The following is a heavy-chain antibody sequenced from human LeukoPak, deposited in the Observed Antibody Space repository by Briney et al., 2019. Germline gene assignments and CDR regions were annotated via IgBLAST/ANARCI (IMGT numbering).Heavy chain of an antibody. Sequence: QPGGSLRLSCAASGFTFSNYAMTWVRQAPGKGLEWVSTISGSGGSTYYADSVKGRFTISRDNAKNSLYLQMNSLRAEDTAVYYCARDFSGWYYFDYWGQGTLVTVSS. CDR3: ARDFSGWYYFDY. CDR1: GFTFSNYA. D-gene: IGHD6-19*01. J-gene: IGHJ4*02. V-gene: IGHV3-23*01. CDR2: ISGSGGST.